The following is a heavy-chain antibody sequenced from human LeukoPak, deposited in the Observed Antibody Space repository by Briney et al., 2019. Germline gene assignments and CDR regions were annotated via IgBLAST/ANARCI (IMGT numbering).Heavy chain of an antibody. Sequence: GGSLRLSCAASGFTFSRFWMHWVRQAPGKGLVWVVRASSDGSSTVYADSVKGRFTISRDNAKKTLYLQMKNLRAEDTAIYYCARDSDAGFDYWGQGTLVTVSS. CDR3: ARDSDAGFDY. CDR1: GFTFSRFW. J-gene: IGHJ4*02. V-gene: IGHV3-74*01. CDR2: ASSDGSST.